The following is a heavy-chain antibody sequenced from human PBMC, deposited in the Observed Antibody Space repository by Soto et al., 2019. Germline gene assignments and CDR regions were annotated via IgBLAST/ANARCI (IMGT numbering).Heavy chain of an antibody. CDR2: IYRDGST. D-gene: IGHD2-21*01. V-gene: IGHV3-53*01. CDR1: GLTVSSNY. J-gene: IGHJ4*02. CDR3: ANGGGAFCGTECYRAFDY. Sequence: EVQLVESGGGLIQPGGSLRLSCAASGLTVSSNYMSWVRQAPGKGLEWVSVIYRDGSTYYADSVKGRFTISRDHSKNTLDLQMNSLSADDTAVYFCANGGGAFCGTECYRAFDYWGQGTLVTVSS.